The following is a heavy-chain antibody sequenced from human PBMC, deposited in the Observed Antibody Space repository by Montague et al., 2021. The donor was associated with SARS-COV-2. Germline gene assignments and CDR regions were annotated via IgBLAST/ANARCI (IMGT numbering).Heavy chain of an antibody. D-gene: IGHD3-10*02. CDR3: ARTFDVFKHDN. Sequence: SKTLSLTCAVYGGSLSGYYWSWIRQFPGKGLEWIGEIVHTGTTKYNPSLESRVTMSIDTSKKQFFLNLTSMTAADTAVYYCARTFDVFKHDNWGQGTLVAVSS. V-gene: IGHV4-34*12. CDR2: IVHTGTT. J-gene: IGHJ4*02. CDR1: GGSLSGYY.